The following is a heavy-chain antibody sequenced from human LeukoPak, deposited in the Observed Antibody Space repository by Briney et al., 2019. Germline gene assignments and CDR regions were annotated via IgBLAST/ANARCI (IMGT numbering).Heavy chain of an antibody. V-gene: IGHV4-39*07. J-gene: IGHJ5*02. CDR3: ARGGRVAAAGRYNWFDP. CDR2: INHSGST. D-gene: IGHD6-13*01. Sequence: SETLSLTCTVSGGSISSGDYYWSWIRQPPGKGLEWIGEINHSGSTNYNPSLKSRVTISVDTSKNQFSLKLSSVTAADTAVYYCARGGRVAAAGRYNWFDPWGQGTLVTVSS. CDR1: GGSISSGDYY.